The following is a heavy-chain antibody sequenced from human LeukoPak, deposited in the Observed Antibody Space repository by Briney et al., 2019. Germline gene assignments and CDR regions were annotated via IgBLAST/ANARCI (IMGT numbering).Heavy chain of an antibody. V-gene: IGHV4-59*01. D-gene: IGHD3-16*02. Sequence: PSETLSLTCTVSGGSISSYYWNWIRQPPGKGLEWIGYIYYSGSTNYNTSLTSRLTISVDTSKNQFSLKLSSVTAADTAVYYCARYVWGSYPTFEDYWGQGTLVTVSS. CDR1: GGSISSYY. J-gene: IGHJ4*02. CDR2: IYYSGST. CDR3: ARYVWGSYPTFEDY.